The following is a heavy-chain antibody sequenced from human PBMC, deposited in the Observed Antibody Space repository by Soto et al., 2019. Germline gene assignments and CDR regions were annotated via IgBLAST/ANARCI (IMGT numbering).Heavy chain of an antibody. CDR2: IYYSGST. CDR3: ARRLLWFGEPGGWFDP. D-gene: IGHD3-10*01. J-gene: IGHJ5*02. Sequence: QLQLQESGPGLVKPSETLSLTYTVSGGSISSSSYYWGWIRQPPGKGLEWIGSIYYSGSTYYNPSLKSRVTISVDTSKNQFSLKLSSVTAADTAEYYCARRLLWFGEPGGWFDPGGQGTLVTVSS. CDR1: GGSISSSSYY. V-gene: IGHV4-39*01.